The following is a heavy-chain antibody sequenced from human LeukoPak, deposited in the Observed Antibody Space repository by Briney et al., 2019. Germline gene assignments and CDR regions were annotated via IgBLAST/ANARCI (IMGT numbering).Heavy chain of an antibody. D-gene: IGHD6-19*01. Sequence: ASVKVSCKASGYTFTSYDINWVRQATGQGLEWMGWMNPNSGNTGYAQKFQGRVTMTRNTSISTAYMELSSLRSEDTAVYYCARVSSGWSDDAFDIWGQGTMVTVSS. CDR2: MNPNSGNT. V-gene: IGHV1-8*02. CDR1: GYTFTSYD. J-gene: IGHJ3*02. CDR3: ARVSSGWSDDAFDI.